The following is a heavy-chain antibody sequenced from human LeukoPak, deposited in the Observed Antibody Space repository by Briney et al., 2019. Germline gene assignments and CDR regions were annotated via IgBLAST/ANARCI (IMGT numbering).Heavy chain of an antibody. CDR1: GYSLSSGFY. V-gene: IGHV4-38-2*02. D-gene: IGHD3-10*01. CDR2: IRHSGNT. Sequence: SETLSLTCTVPGYSLSSGFYWGWIRQPPEKGLEWIGSIRHSGNTYYNPSLKSRVTMSLDTSKNQFSLKLNSVTAADTAVYYCARDFREWAFDIWGQGTRVTVSS. CDR3: ARDFREWAFDI. J-gene: IGHJ3*02.